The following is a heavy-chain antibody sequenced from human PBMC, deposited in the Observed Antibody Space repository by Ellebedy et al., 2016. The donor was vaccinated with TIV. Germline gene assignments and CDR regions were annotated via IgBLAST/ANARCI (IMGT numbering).Heavy chain of an antibody. J-gene: IGHJ4*02. Sequence: GGSLRLXXAASGFTFSSYAMHWVRQAPGKGLEWVAVISYDGSNKYYTDSVKGRFTISRDNSKNTLYLQMNSLRAEDTAVYYCARGSSGYYYVNWGQGTLVTVSS. CDR1: GFTFSSYA. CDR3: ARGSSGYYYVN. D-gene: IGHD3-22*01. CDR2: ISYDGSNK. V-gene: IGHV3-30-3*01.